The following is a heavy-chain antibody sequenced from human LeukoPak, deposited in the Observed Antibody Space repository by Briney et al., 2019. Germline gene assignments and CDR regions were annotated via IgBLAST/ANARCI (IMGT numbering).Heavy chain of an antibody. CDR3: ARGGNYDYGDYDVDY. V-gene: IGHV3-21*01. D-gene: IGHD4-17*01. J-gene: IGHJ4*02. Sequence: PGGSLRLSCAASGFTFSSYSMNWVRQAPGKGLELVSSISSSSSYIYYADSVKGRFTISRDNAKNSLYLQMNSLRAEDTAVYYCARGGNYDYGDYDVDYWGQGTLVTVSS. CDR2: ISSSSSYI. CDR1: GFTFSSYS.